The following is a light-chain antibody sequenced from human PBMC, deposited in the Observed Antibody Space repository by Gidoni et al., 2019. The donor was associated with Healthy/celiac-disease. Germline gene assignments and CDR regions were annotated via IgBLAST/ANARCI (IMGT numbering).Light chain of an antibody. V-gene: IGLV3-19*01. CDR3: NSRDSSGNRYVV. CDR2: GKN. J-gene: IGLJ2*01. CDR1: SLRSYY. Sequence: SSELTQDLAVSVALGQTVRITCQGDSLRSYYASWYQQKPGQAPVLVIYGKNNRPSGIPDRFSGSSSGNTASLTITGAQAEDEADYYCNSRDSSGNRYVVFGGGTKLTVL.